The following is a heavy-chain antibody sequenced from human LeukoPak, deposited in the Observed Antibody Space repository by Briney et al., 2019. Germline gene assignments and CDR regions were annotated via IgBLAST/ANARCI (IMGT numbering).Heavy chain of an antibody. J-gene: IGHJ6*02. Sequence: GGSLRLSCAASGFTVSSNYMSWVRQAPGKGLEWVSIIYSGDSTYYADSVKGRFTISRDNSKNTLWLQMNGLRAEDTAVYYCARSGFRVLYYYGMDVWGQGTTVTVSS. CDR3: ARSGFRVLYYYGMDV. V-gene: IGHV3-66*01. D-gene: IGHD3-10*01. CDR1: GFTVSSNY. CDR2: IYSGDST.